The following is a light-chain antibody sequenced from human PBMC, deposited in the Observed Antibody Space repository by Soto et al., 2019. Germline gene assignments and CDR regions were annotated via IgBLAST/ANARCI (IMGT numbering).Light chain of an antibody. CDR1: STDIGGYTF. Sequence: QSALTQPASVSGSPGQSITISCTGTSTDIGGYTFVSWYQQHPGKGPKLLIYVVSNRPSGVSNRFSGSKAGNTASLTISGLQAEDQADYFCSSYTSSRTVMFGGGTKLTVL. J-gene: IGLJ3*02. CDR2: VVS. V-gene: IGLV2-14*01. CDR3: SSYTSSRTVM.